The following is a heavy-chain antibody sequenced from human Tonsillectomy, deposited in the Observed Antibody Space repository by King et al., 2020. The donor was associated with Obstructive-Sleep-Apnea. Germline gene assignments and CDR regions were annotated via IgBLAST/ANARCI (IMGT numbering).Heavy chain of an antibody. J-gene: IGHJ6*02. Sequence: QLVQSGAEVKKPGESLRISCKGSGYSFTSYWISWVRQMPGKGLEWMGRIDPSDSYTNYSTSFQGNVTISADKSISTAYLQWSSLKASDTAMYYCATPAEGSSNYYYGMDVWGQGTTVTVSS. CDR1: GYSFTSYW. CDR3: ATPAEGSSNYYYGMDV. D-gene: IGHD6-6*01. CDR2: IDPSDSYT. V-gene: IGHV5-10-1*01.